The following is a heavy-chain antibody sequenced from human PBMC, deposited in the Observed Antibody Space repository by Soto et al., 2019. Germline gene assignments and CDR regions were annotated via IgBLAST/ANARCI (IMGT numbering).Heavy chain of an antibody. CDR1: GGSISSYY. J-gene: IGHJ5*02. CDR2: IYYSGST. Sequence: ASETLSLTCTVSGGSISSYYWSWIRQPPGKGLEWIGYIYYSGSTNYNPSLKSRVTISVDTSKNQFSLKLSSVTAADTAVYYCAREENGNWFDPWGQGTLVTVSS. V-gene: IGHV4-59*01. D-gene: IGHD1-1*01. CDR3: AREENGNWFDP.